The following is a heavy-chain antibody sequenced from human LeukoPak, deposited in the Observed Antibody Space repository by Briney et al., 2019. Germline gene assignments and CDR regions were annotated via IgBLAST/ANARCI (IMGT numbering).Heavy chain of an antibody. J-gene: IGHJ3*02. CDR1: GGTFSSYA. D-gene: IGHD1-7*01. CDR2: IIPIFGTA. Sequence: SMKVSCKASGGTFSSYAISWVRQAPGQGLEWMGGIIPIFGTANYAQKFQGRVTITADESTSTAYMELSSLRSEDTAVYYCARSHPRYNWNYLGAFDIWGQGTMVTVSS. CDR3: ARSHPRYNWNYLGAFDI. V-gene: IGHV1-69*13.